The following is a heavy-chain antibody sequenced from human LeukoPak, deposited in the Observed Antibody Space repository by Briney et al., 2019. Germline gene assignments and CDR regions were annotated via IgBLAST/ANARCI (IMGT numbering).Heavy chain of an antibody. CDR2: INWNGGST. D-gene: IGHD3-22*01. V-gene: IGHV3-20*04. CDR1: GFTFYDYG. J-gene: IGHJ4*02. CDR3: ARGEDSPFDY. Sequence: GGSLRLSCAASGFTFYDYGMSWVRQAPGKGLEWVSGINWNGGSTGYADSVKGRFTISRDKAKNSLYLQMNSLRAEDTALYYCARGEDSPFDYWGQGTLVTVSS.